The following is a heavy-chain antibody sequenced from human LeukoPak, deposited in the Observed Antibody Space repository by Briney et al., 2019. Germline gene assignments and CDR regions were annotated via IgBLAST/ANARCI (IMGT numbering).Heavy chain of an antibody. V-gene: IGHV1-18*01. CDR2: ISAYNGNT. CDR3: ARQQAAAIYSGWYYFDY. Sequence: GASVKVSCKASGYTFTSYGISWVRQAPGQGLEWMGWISAYNGNTNYAQKLQGRVTMTTDTSTSTAYMELRSLRSDDTAVYYCARQQAAAIYSGWYYFDYWGQGTLVTVSS. D-gene: IGHD6-19*01. J-gene: IGHJ4*02. CDR1: GYTFTSYG.